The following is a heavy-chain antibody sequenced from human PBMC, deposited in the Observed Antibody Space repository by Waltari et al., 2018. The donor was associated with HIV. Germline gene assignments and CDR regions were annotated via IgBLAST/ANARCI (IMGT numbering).Heavy chain of an antibody. Sequence: EVQLLESGGGLVQPGGSLRLDCAASGFTFSRSPMNWVRQAPGKGLEWVSGISGSGGSTYYADSVKGRLTISRDNSKSTVYLQMNSLRAEDTAIYYCAKDPGMDVWGQGTTVTVSS. CDR1: GFTFSRSP. CDR3: AKDPGMDV. V-gene: IGHV3-23*01. CDR2: ISGSGGST. J-gene: IGHJ6*02.